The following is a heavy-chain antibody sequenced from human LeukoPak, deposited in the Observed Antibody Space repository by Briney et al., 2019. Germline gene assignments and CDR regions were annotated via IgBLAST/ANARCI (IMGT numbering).Heavy chain of an antibody. D-gene: IGHD6-13*01. CDR3: TRGGATSSWYWFF. CDR2: INKDGSEQ. J-gene: IGHJ4*02. Sequence: PGRSLRLSCAASGFTFDDYAMHWVRQAPGKGPEWVASINKDGSEQYYVDSVKGRFTISRDNAKNSLSLQVSSLRAEDTAVYYCTRGGATSSWYWFFWGQGTLVTVSS. CDR1: GFTFDDYA. V-gene: IGHV3-7*01.